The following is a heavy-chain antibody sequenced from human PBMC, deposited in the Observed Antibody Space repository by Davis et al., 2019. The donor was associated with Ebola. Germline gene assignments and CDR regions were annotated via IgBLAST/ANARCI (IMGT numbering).Heavy chain of an antibody. J-gene: IGHJ6*02. CDR3: AKDFPLPLGDGYNLHYYYGMDV. D-gene: IGHD5-24*01. V-gene: IGHV3-30*02. CDR2: IWYDGSNK. Sequence: GESLKISCAASGFTFSSYGMHWVRQAPGKGLEWVAVIWYDGSNKYYADSVKGRFTISRDNSKNTLYLQMNSLRAEDTAVYYCAKDFPLPLGDGYNLHYYYGMDVWGQGTTVTVSS. CDR1: GFTFSSYG.